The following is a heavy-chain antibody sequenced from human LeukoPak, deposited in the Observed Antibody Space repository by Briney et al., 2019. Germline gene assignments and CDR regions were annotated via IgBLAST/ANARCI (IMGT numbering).Heavy chain of an antibody. V-gene: IGHV1-18*01. J-gene: IGHJ3*02. D-gene: IGHD6-19*01. CDR3: ARSPHSSGPPGDAFDI. Sequence: ASVKVSCKASGYTFTSYGISWVRQAPGQGLEWMGWISAYNGNTNYAQKFQGRVTITADKSTSTAYMELSSLRSEDTAVYYCARSPHSSGPPGDAFDIWGQGTMVTVSS. CDR2: ISAYNGNT. CDR1: GYTFTSYG.